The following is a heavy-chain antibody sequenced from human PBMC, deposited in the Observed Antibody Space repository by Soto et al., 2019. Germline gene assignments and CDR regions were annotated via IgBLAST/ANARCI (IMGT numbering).Heavy chain of an antibody. CDR2: INPDTGGT. J-gene: IGHJ4*02. CDR1: GYTFNAYY. D-gene: IGHD2-15*01. V-gene: IGHV1-2*04. CDR3: ARAIWRDGSSWYRGGYDS. Sequence: QVRLVQSGAEVKKSGASVKVSCKASGYTFNAYYIHWMRQAPGQGLEWMGWINPDTGGTDYAQKLWAWVLPTREAAITTAYVELARVKIAVTAVFYCARAIWRDGSSWYRGGYDSWGQGTLVTVS.